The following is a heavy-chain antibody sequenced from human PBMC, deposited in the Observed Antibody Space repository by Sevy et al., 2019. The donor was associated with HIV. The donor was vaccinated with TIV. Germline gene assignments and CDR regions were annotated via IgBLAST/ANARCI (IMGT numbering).Heavy chain of an antibody. D-gene: IGHD6-19*01. CDR1: GCTFSSYE. CDR3: ASRPSVSSGWYVRHDAFDI. V-gene: IGHV3-48*03. J-gene: IGHJ3*02. CDR2: IRSSGSTI. Sequence: GGSLRLSCAASGCTFSSYEMNWVRQAPGKGLEWVSYIRSSGSTIYYADSVKGRFTISRDNAKNSLYLQMNSLRAEDTAVYYCASRPSVSSGWYVRHDAFDIWSQGTMVTVSS.